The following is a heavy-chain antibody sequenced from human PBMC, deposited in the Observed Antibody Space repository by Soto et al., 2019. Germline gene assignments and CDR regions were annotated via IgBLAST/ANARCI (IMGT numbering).Heavy chain of an antibody. CDR2: ISAYNGNT. V-gene: IGHV1-18*01. CDR3: ARAPRDGYNYVLP. D-gene: IGHD5-12*01. Sequence: QVQLVQSGAEVKKPGASVKVSCKASGYTFTSCGISWVRQVPGQGLEWMGWISAYNGNTNYAQKFQGRVTMTTDTXTTTAYMELSSLRSDDTAVYYCARAPRDGYNYVLPWGQGTLVIVSS. J-gene: IGHJ4*02. CDR1: GYTFTSCG.